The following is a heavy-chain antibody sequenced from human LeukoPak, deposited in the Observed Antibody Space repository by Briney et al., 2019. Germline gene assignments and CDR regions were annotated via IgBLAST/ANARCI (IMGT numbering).Heavy chain of an antibody. D-gene: IGHD2-8*01. Sequence: SETLSLTCTVSGGSISSYYWSWIRQPPGKGLEWIGYIYTSGSTNYNPSLKSRGTISVDTSKNQFSLKLSSVTAADTAVYYCASGQFLYSTLDYWGQGTLVTVSS. CDR2: IYTSGST. J-gene: IGHJ4*02. V-gene: IGHV4-4*09. CDR1: GGSISSYY. CDR3: ASGQFLYSTLDY.